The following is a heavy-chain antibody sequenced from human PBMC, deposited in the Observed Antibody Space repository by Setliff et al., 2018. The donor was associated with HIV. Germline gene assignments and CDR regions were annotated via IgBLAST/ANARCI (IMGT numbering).Heavy chain of an antibody. CDR2: ISPDNGNT. Sequence: ASVKVSRKASGYIFLNYDITWVRQAPGQGLEWMGWISPDNGNTNYAQKIEGRVILTTDKSTNTVEMELRSLRSDDTAVYYCVRDRELRTTRSLDFWGPGTLVTVSS. J-gene: IGHJ4*02. D-gene: IGHD1-1*01. V-gene: IGHV1-18*04. CDR1: GYIFLNYD. CDR3: VRDRELRTTRSLDF.